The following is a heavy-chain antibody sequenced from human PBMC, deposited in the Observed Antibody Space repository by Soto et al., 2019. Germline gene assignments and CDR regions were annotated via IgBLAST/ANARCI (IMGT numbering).Heavy chain of an antibody. D-gene: IGHD4-17*01. CDR3: ARDGRDYDDYDFDY. Sequence: GASVKVSCKASGYTFNTNGISWVRQAPGQGLEWMGWISAYDGNTNYAQKFQGRVTMTTDTSTNTAYMELRSLRSDDTAVYYCARDGRDYDDYDFDYWGQGTLVTVSS. V-gene: IGHV1-18*01. CDR2: ISAYDGNT. J-gene: IGHJ4*02. CDR1: GYTFNTNG.